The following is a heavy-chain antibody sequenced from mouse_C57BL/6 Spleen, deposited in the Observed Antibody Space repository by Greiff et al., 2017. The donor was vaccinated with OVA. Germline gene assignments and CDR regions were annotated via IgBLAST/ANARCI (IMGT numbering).Heavy chain of an antibody. CDR3: ARSTTVIDY. J-gene: IGHJ2*01. V-gene: IGHV1-69*01. Sequence: QVQLQQPGAELVMPGASVKLSCKASGYTFTSYWMHWVKQRPGQGLEWIGEIDPSDSYTNYNQKFKGKSTLTLDKSSSTAYMQLSSLTSEDSAVYYCARSTTVIDYWGQGTTLTVSS. CDR1: GYTFTSYW. CDR2: IDPSDSYT. D-gene: IGHD1-1*01.